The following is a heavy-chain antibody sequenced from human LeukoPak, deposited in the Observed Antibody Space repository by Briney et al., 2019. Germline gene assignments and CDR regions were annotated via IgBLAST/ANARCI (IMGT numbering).Heavy chain of an antibody. Sequence: SETLSLTCAVSGGSISSSSYYWGWIRQPPGKGLEWIGSIYYSGNTYYNASLKSQVSISIDTSKNQFSLKLTSVTAADTAVYYCARQTGSGLFILPGGQGTLVTVSS. CDR2: IYYSGNT. CDR1: GGSISSSSYY. D-gene: IGHD3/OR15-3a*01. CDR3: ARQTGSGLFILP. J-gene: IGHJ4*02. V-gene: IGHV4-39*01.